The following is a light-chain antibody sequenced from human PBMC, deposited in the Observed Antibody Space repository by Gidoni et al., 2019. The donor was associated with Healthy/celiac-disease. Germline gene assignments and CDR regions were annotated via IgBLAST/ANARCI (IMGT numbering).Light chain of an antibody. J-gene: IGLJ1*01. CDR1: ALPKQY. CDR3: QSADSSGTYYV. CDR2: KDS. V-gene: IGLV3-25*03. Sequence: SELTQPPPVPVSPGQTARITCSGDALPKQYAYWYQQKPGQAPVLVIYKDSERPSGIPERFSGSSSGTTVTLTISGVQAEDEADYYCQSADSSGTYYVFGTGTKVTVL.